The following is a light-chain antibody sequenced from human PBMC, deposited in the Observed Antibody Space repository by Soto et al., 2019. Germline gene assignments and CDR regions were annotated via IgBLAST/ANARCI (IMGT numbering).Light chain of an antibody. J-gene: IGKJ1*01. Sequence: DIQMTQSPATLSASVGDRVTITCRASQSLSGRLAWYQQKPGKAPKLLIYDASSLESGVPSRFSGSGSGTEFALTISSLQPDDFATYYCQQYNSYPWTFGQGTKVEIK. CDR3: QQYNSYPWT. CDR1: QSLSGR. V-gene: IGKV1-5*01. CDR2: DAS.